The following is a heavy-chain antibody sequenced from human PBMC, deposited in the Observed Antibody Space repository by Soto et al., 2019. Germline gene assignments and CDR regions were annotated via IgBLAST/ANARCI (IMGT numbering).Heavy chain of an antibody. CDR2: IYPGDSDT. Sequence: PAESLNISCSASGYTFTSYWIGWVRQMPWKGLEWMGIIYPGDSDTRYSPSFQGQVTISADKSISTAYLQWSSLKASDTAMYYCARPLRHYYGSGSYYNADAFDIWGQGTMVTVSS. V-gene: IGHV5-51*01. CDR3: ARPLRHYYGSGSYYNADAFDI. CDR1: GYTFTSYW. J-gene: IGHJ3*02. D-gene: IGHD3-10*01.